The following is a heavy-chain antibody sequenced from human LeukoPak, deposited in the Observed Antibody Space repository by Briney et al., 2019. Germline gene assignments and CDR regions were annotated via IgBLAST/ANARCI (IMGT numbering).Heavy chain of an antibody. CDR1: GFTFSDYW. D-gene: IGHD7-27*01. CDR3: AKTSLGWLDP. CDR2: IDQDGRDK. V-gene: IGHV3-7*01. J-gene: IGHJ5*02. Sequence: GGSLRLSCAASGFTFSDYWMSWVRQAPGKGLEWVATIDQDGRDKFSVDSVKGRFTISRDNAKNSMYPQMKSLRVEDTAVYYCAKTSLGWLDPWGQGALVTVSS.